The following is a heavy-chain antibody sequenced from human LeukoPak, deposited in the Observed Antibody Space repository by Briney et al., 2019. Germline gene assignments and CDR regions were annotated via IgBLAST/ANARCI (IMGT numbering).Heavy chain of an antibody. CDR2: IYPGDSDT. Sequence: GESLKISCKGSGYSFTSYWIGWVRQVPGKGLEWMGIIYPGDSDTRYSPSFQGQVTISADKSISTAYLQWSSLKSSDTAMYYCARHSEQLVPDYWGQGTLVTVSS. CDR1: GYSFTSYW. CDR3: ARHSEQLVPDY. J-gene: IGHJ4*02. D-gene: IGHD6-13*01. V-gene: IGHV5-51*01.